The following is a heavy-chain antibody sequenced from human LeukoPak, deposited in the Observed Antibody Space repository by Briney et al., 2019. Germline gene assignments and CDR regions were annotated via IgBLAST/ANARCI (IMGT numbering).Heavy chain of an antibody. V-gene: IGHV4-39*01. D-gene: IGHD1/OR15-1a*01. CDR3: ARRPEHRSFV. CDR2: IYYSGSPYSGST. Sequence: KPSETLSLTCSVSGGSISGSSYYWGWIRQPPGKGLEWIGSIYYSGSPYSGSTYYTPSLKSRVTISVDTSKNEFSLRLSSVTAADTAEYYCARRPEHRSFVWGKGTTVTVSS. J-gene: IGHJ6*04. CDR1: GGSISGSSYY.